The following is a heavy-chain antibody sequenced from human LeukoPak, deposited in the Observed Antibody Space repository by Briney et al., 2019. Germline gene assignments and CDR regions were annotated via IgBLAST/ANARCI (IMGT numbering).Heavy chain of an antibody. V-gene: IGHV4-39*02. CDR2: IYYSGST. J-gene: IGHJ4*02. D-gene: IGHD5-12*01. CDR3: ARDLAYGGYGSFDY. CDR1: GGSISSSSYY. Sequence: KASETLSLTCTVSGGSISSSSYYWGWIRQPPGKGLEWIGSIYYSGSTYYNPSLKSRVTISVDTSKNQFSLKLSSVTAADTAVYYCARDLAYGGYGSFDYWGQGTLVTVSS.